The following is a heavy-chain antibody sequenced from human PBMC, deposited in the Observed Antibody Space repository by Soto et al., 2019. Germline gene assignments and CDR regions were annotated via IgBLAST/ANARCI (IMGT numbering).Heavy chain of an antibody. D-gene: IGHD3-9*01. Sequence: EMQLLESGGGLVQSGGSLRLSCAASGFTFSDYAMSWGRQAPGKGLEWVAGISSRGDRTYNADSVKGRFTISRDNSKNTLYLQMNSLRAEDTAIYYCANIDWGSWGQGTLVTASS. CDR3: ANIDWGS. CDR2: ISSRGDRT. J-gene: IGHJ5*02. CDR1: GFTFSDYA. V-gene: IGHV3-23*01.